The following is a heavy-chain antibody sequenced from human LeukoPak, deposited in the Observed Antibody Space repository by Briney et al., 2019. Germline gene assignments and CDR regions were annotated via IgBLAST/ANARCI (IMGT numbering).Heavy chain of an antibody. Sequence: PGGSLRLSCAASGFTFSSHGMSWVRQAPGKGLEWVSAISGSGTGTYYADSVKGRFTISRDNSKSTIYLQMNNLRAEDTAVYYCAKDRPASHGSGNFGDYWGQGTLVTVST. D-gene: IGHD3-10*01. J-gene: IGHJ4*02. CDR1: GFTFSSHG. CDR3: AKDRPASHGSGNFGDY. CDR2: ISGSGTGT. V-gene: IGHV3-23*01.